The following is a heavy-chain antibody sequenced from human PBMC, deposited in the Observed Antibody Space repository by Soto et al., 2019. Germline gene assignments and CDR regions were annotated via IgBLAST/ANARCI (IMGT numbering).Heavy chain of an antibody. D-gene: IGHD7-27*01. J-gene: IGHJ3*02. CDR2: IYFSGST. CDR1: GGSINSGDYY. CDR3: ETDESGSNSGAFDI. Sequence: SETLSLTCTVSGGSINSGDYYWSWIRQHPGKGLEWIGHIYFSGSTSYNPSLKSRVTISINTSKNKFSLKLDSVTAADTAVYYRETDESGSNSGAFDIWGQGAMVTVSS. V-gene: IGHV4-31*03.